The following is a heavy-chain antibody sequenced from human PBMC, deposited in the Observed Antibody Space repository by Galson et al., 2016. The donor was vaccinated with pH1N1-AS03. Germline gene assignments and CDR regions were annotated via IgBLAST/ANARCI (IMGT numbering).Heavy chain of an antibody. V-gene: IGHV4-59*12. Sequence: SETLSLTCTVSGGSISSYYWSWIRQPPGKGLEWIGYISNSGSTIYNPSLKSRVTVSVDTSKNQLSLKLTSVTAADTAVYYCVSVWGDYDYWGQGTLVTVSS. CDR1: GGSISSYY. CDR2: ISNSGST. D-gene: IGHD3-16*01. CDR3: VSVWGDYDY. J-gene: IGHJ4*02.